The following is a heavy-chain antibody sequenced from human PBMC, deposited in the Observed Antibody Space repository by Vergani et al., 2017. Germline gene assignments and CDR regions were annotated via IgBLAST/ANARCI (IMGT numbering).Heavy chain of an antibody. V-gene: IGHV1-2*04. Sequence: QVQLVQSGAEVKKPGASVKVSCKASGYTFTGYYMHWVRQAPGQGLEWMGWINPNSGGTNYAQKFQGWVTMTRDTSISTAYMELSRLRADDTAVYYCAGGALSGATYYYYYMDVWGKGTTVTVSS. CDR1: GYTFTGYY. D-gene: IGHD3-10*01. CDR3: AGGALSGATYYYYYMDV. J-gene: IGHJ6*03. CDR2: INPNSGGT.